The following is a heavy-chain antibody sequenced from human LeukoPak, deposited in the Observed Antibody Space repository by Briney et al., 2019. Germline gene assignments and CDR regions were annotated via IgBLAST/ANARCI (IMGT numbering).Heavy chain of an antibody. Sequence: PGGSLRLSCAASGFTFSSYSMNWVRQAPGKGLEWVSSISSSSSYIYYADSVKGRFTISRDNAKNSLYLQMNSLRAEDTAVYYCARDNRMVRGAKDAFDIWGQGTMVTVPS. V-gene: IGHV3-21*01. CDR1: GFTFSSYS. J-gene: IGHJ3*02. CDR3: ARDNRMVRGAKDAFDI. D-gene: IGHD3-10*01. CDR2: ISSSSSYI.